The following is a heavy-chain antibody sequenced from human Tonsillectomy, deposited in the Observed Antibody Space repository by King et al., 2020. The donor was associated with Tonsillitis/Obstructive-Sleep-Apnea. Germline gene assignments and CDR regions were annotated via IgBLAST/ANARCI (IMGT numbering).Heavy chain of an antibody. CDR1: GYTFDNYG. V-gene: IGHV1-18*01. CDR3: ARDRSIILVPDASDI. Sequence: QLVQSGAEVKKPGASVKVSCEASGYTFDNYGISWVRQAPGQGLEWMGWISIYSGNTKYAQNLQGRVTMTTDTSTVTAYMELRSLRSDDTAVYYCARDRSIILVPDASDIWGQGTKVTVSS. J-gene: IGHJ3*02. CDR2: ISIYSGNT. D-gene: IGHD3-3*01.